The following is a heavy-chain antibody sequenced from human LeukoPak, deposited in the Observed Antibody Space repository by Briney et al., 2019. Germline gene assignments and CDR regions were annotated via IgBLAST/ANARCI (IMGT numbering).Heavy chain of an antibody. CDR1: GGTFSSYA. D-gene: IGHD3-22*01. CDR2: LIPIFGTA. Sequence: SVKVSCKASGGTFSSYAITWVRQAPGQGLEWMGGLIPIFGTANYAQKFQGRVTITTDESTSTAYMALSSLRSEDTAVYYCAREYYYDSSGYTSYYFDYWGQGTLVTVSS. J-gene: IGHJ4*02. V-gene: IGHV1-69*05. CDR3: AREYYYDSSGYTSYYFDY.